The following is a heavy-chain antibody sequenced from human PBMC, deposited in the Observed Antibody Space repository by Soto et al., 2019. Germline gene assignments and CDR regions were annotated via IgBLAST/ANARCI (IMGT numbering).Heavy chain of an antibody. D-gene: IGHD6-6*01. CDR1: GDSVSSNSAA. J-gene: IGHJ4*02. Sequence: SQTLSLTCAISGDSVSSNSAAWHWIRQSPSRGLEWLGRTYYRSKWYNDYAVSVKSRITINPDTSKNQFSLQLNSVTPEDTAVYYCARDQEQLGQNFDYWGQGTLVTVSS. CDR3: ARDQEQLGQNFDY. CDR2: TYYRSKWYN. V-gene: IGHV6-1*01.